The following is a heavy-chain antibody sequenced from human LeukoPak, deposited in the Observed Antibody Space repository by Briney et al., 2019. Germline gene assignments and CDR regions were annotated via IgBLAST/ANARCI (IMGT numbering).Heavy chain of an antibody. D-gene: IGHD2-2*01. J-gene: IGHJ6*04. CDR3: ARYQLLLLWYYYGMDV. Sequence: GGSLRLSCAASGFTFSSYAMSWVRQAPGKGLEWVSAISGSGGSTYYADSVKGRFTISRDNSKNTLYLQMNSLRAEDTAVYYCARYQLLLLWYYYGMDVWDKGTTVTVSS. V-gene: IGHV3-23*01. CDR1: GFTFSSYA. CDR2: ISGSGGST.